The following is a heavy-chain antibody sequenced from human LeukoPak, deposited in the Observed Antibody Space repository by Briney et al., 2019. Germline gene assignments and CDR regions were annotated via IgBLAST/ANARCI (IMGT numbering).Heavy chain of an antibody. CDR2: INPNSGGT. CDR1: GYTFTGYY. CDR3: ARKSRNPERLLDY. Sequence: ASVKVSCKASGYTFTGYYMHWVRQAPGQGLEWMGWINPNSGGTNYAQKLQGRVTMTMDTSTSTAYMELSRLRSDDTAVYYCARKSRNPERLLDYWGQGTLVTVSS. V-gene: IGHV1-2*02. J-gene: IGHJ4*02.